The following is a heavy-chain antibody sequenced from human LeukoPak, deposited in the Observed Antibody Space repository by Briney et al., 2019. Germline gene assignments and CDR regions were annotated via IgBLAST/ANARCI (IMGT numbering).Heavy chain of an antibody. J-gene: IGHJ5*02. V-gene: IGHV4-39*01. Sequence: SETLSLTCTVSGGSISSSSYYWGWIRQPPGKGLEWIGSIYYSGSTYYNPSLKSRVTISVDTSKNQFSLKLSSVTAADTAVYYCARHRGYYGSGSYYHFPLDWFDPWGQGTLVTVSS. CDR2: IYYSGST. D-gene: IGHD3-10*01. CDR3: ARHRGYYGSGSYYHFPLDWFDP. CDR1: GGSISSSSYY.